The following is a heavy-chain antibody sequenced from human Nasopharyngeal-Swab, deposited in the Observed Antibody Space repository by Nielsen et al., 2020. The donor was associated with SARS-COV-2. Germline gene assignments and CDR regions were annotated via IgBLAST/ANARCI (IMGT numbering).Heavy chain of an antibody. CDR2: INPSGGST. CDR3: ARDLALQWFGESNSYYYYGMDV. V-gene: IGHV1-46*01. J-gene: IGHJ6*02. CDR1: GYTFTSYY. Sequence: SVKVSCKSSGYTFTSYYMHWVRHAPGQGLEWMGIINPSGGSTSYAQKFKGRVTMTTDTSRSTVYMELSSLRSEETAVYYWARDLALQWFGESNSYYYYGMDVWGQGTTVTVSS. D-gene: IGHD3-10*01.